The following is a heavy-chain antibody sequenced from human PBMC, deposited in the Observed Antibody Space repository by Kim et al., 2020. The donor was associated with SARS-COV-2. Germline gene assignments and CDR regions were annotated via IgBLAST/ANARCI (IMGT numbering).Heavy chain of an antibody. Sequence: ASVKVSCKASGYTFTSYGISWVRQAPGQGLEWMGWISAYNGNTNYAQKLQGRVTMTTDTSTSTAYMELRSLRSDDTAVYYCARDGYSSSWEGGYYYGMDVWGQGTTVTVSS. CDR1: GYTFTSYG. V-gene: IGHV1-18*01. CDR3: ARDGYSSSWEGGYYYGMDV. J-gene: IGHJ6*02. D-gene: IGHD6-13*01. CDR2: ISAYNGNT.